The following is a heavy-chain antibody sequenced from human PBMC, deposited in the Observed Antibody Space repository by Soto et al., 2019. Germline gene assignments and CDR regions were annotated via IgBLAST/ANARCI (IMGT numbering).Heavy chain of an antibody. Sequence: GSLRLSCAASGFTFSTFTLAWVRQAPGKGLEWVSSISSSNTYMYYADSVKGRFTISRDNAKNSVFLQMNSLRAEDTAVYYCARETYCSTTNCYYDYWGQGTLVTVSS. V-gene: IGHV3-21*01. CDR3: ARETYCSTTNCYYDY. J-gene: IGHJ4*02. CDR2: ISSSNTYM. D-gene: IGHD2-2*01. CDR1: GFTFSTFT.